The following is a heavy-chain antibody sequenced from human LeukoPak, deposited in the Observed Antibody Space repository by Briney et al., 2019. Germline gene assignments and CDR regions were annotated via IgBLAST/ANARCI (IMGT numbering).Heavy chain of an antibody. V-gene: IGHV3-23*01. J-gene: IGHJ4*02. CDR2: ISGSGGST. Sequence: GGSLRLSCVASGFTFSSYWMHWVRQDPRKGLVWVSAISGSGGSTYYADSVKGRFTISRDNSKNTLYLQMNSLRAEDTAVYYCAKGGITFGGAYYFDYWGQGTLVTVSS. CDR1: GFTFSSYW. CDR3: AKGGITFGGAYYFDY. D-gene: IGHD3-16*01.